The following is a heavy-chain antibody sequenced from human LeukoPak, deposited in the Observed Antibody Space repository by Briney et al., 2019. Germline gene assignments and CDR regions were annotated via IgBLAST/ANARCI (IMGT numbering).Heavy chain of an antibody. D-gene: IGHD2-15*01. Sequence: RSGGSLILSCAASGFTFSKAWMSWVRQAPGKGLEWVGRIKSKTDGGTTDYAAPVKDRFTISRDDSKNTLFLQMNSLKTEDTAVYYCTTNVVVVGATVFDYWGQGTLVTVSS. J-gene: IGHJ4*02. V-gene: IGHV3-15*01. CDR2: IKSKTDGGTT. CDR1: GFTFSKAW. CDR3: TTNVVVVGATVFDY.